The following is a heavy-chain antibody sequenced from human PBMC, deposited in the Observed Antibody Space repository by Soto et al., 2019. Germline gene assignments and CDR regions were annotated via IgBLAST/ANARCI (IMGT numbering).Heavy chain of an antibody. CDR3: ARVPLGDTSGYYWFDS. J-gene: IGHJ5*01. CDR2: INSDGSST. Sequence: PGGSLRLSCAASGFTLSRYWMHWVRQAPGKGLVWVSRINSDGSSTTYADSVKGRFTISRDKAKNTLYLQMNSLRAEDTAVYYCARVPLGDTSGYYWFDSWAQGTLVTVSS. D-gene: IGHD3-22*01. V-gene: IGHV3-74*01. CDR1: GFTLSRYW.